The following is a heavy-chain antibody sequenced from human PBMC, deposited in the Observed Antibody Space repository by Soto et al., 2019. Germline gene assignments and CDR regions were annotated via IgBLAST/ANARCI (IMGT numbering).Heavy chain of an antibody. CDR3: ARDSDSSAYYYYYYNIDV. CDR1: GFTFSSND. CDR2: ISTAGDT. J-gene: IGHJ6*02. V-gene: IGHV3-13*04. Sequence: PGGSLRLSCAASGFTFSSNDMHWVRQVTGKGLEWVSAISTAGDTYYPGSVKGRFTISREDAKNSLYLQMNSLRVEDTAVYYCARDSDSSAYYYYYYNIDVWGQGTTVTVSS. D-gene: IGHD3-22*01.